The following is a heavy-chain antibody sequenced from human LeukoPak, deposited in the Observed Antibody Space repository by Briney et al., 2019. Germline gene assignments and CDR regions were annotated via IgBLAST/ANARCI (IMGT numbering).Heavy chain of an antibody. CDR1: GGSISSSNW. V-gene: IGHV4-4*02. Sequence: SGTLSLTCAVSGGSISSSNWWSWVRQPPGKGLEWIGEIYHSGSTNYNPSLKSRVTISVDKSKNQFSLKLSSVTAADTAVYYCARITMVRGVIRDFDYWGQGTLVTVSS. J-gene: IGHJ4*02. CDR2: IYHSGST. CDR3: ARITMVRGVIRDFDY. D-gene: IGHD3-10*01.